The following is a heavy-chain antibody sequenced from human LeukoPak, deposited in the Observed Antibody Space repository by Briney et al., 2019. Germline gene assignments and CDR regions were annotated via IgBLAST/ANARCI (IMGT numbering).Heavy chain of an antibody. CDR1: GFTFSSYG. CDR3: ARLDSSGYYYRYYYGMDV. D-gene: IGHD3-22*01. V-gene: IGHV3-33*08. J-gene: IGHJ6*02. CDR2: IWYDGSNK. Sequence: GRSLRLSCAASGFTFSSYGMHWVRQAPGKGLEWVAVIWYDGSNKYYADSVKGRFTISRDNSKNTLYLQMNSLRAEDTAVYYCARLDSSGYYYRYYYGMDVWGQGTTVTVSS.